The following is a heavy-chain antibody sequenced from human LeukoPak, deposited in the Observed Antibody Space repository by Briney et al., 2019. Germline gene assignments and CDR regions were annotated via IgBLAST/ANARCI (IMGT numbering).Heavy chain of an antibody. Sequence: ASVKVSCKASGSTFTGYYMHWVRQAPGQGLEWMGWINPNSGGTNYAQKFQGRVTMTRDTSISTAYMELSRLRSDDTAVYYCASGLNLNYYYAMDVWGQGTTVTVSS. CDR2: INPNSGGT. CDR1: GSTFTGYY. CDR3: ASGLNLNYYYAMDV. D-gene: IGHD1-14*01. J-gene: IGHJ6*02. V-gene: IGHV1-2*02.